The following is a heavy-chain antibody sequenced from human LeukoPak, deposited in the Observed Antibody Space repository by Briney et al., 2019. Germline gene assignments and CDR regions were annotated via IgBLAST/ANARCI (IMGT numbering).Heavy chain of an antibody. D-gene: IGHD6-13*01. CDR3: ARDRSSWYF. V-gene: IGHV3-48*03. Sequence: GGSLRLSCAASGFTFSSYEMNWVRQAPGKGLEWVSYISSSGSTIYYADSVKGRFTISRDNAKNSLYLQMNSLRGEDTAVYYCARDRSSWYFWGQGTLVTVSS. CDR2: ISSSGSTI. J-gene: IGHJ4*02. CDR1: GFTFSSYE.